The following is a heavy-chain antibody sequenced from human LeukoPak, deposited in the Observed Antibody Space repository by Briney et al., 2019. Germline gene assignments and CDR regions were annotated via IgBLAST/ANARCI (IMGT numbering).Heavy chain of an antibody. J-gene: IGHJ5*02. Sequence: QPGGSLRLSCEFSGIIFSTYAMNWVRQAPGKGLEWISYISGSSSGSTSIIHYADSVKGRFTISRDNSKNTLYLQMNSLRAEDTAVYYCAKDLGFGEGPLNWFDPWGQGTLVTVSS. V-gene: IGHV3-48*01. CDR3: AKDLGFGEGPLNWFDP. CDR2: ISGSSSGSTSII. CDR1: GIIFSTYA. D-gene: IGHD3-10*01.